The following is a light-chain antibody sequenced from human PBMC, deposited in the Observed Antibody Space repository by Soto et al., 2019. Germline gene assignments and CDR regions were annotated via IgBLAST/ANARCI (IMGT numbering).Light chain of an antibody. J-gene: IGKJ3*01. V-gene: IGKV3-20*01. CDR2: SAS. CDR3: QQYSASPRT. CDR1: RTVDGNY. Sequence: VFTQSPCTLSLAPWHRANSSCRGSRTVDGNYLAWYHQIPGQAPRLLFRSASARGPGIPDRFSASGAVTDFTLTISSLETEDSAVYYCQQYSASPRTFGTGTKVDIK.